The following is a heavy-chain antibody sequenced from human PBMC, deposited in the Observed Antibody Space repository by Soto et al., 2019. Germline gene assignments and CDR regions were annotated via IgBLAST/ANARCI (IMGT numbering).Heavy chain of an antibody. CDR1: GFTFSSYA. D-gene: IGHD3-10*01. V-gene: IGHV3-30-3*01. J-gene: IGHJ4*02. CDR2: ISYDGSNK. CDR3: ARGSVLWFGELSDY. Sequence: QVQLVASGGGVLQPGRSLRLSCAASGFTFSSYAMHWVRQAPGKGLEWVAVISYDGSNKYYADSVKGRFTISRDNSKNTLYLQMNSLRAEDTAVYYCARGSVLWFGELSDYWGQGTLVTVSS.